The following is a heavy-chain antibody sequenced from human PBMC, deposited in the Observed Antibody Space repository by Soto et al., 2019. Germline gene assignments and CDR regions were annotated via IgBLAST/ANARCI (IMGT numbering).Heavy chain of an antibody. CDR1: GVSFSSSSYY. CDR2: IFYSGST. Sequence: SETLSLTCTVSGVSFSSSSYYWGWIRQPPGKGLEWIGSIFYSGSTYFNPSLKSRVTISVDTSKNQFSLRLSSVSAADTAVYYCAKFRYFYDTSGYYFGDAFDIWGQGTMVTVSS. CDR3: AKFRYFYDTSGYYFGDAFDI. J-gene: IGHJ3*02. D-gene: IGHD3-22*01. V-gene: IGHV4-39*01.